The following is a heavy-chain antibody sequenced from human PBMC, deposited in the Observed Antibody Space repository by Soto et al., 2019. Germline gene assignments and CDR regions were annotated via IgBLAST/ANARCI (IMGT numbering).Heavy chain of an antibody. V-gene: IGHV1-69*13. CDR1: GGTFSSYA. D-gene: IGHD3-16*02. Sequence: GASVKVSCKASGGTFSSYAISWVRQAPGQGLEWMGGIIPIFGTANYAQKFQGRVTITADESTSTAYMELSSLRSEDTAVYYCARSSDPLTFGGVIVPGAFDIWGQGTMVTVSS. CDR3: ARSSDPLTFGGVIVPGAFDI. J-gene: IGHJ3*02. CDR2: IIPIFGTA.